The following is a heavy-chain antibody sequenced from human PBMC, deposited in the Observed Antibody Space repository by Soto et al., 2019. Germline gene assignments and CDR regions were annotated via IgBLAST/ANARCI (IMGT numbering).Heavy chain of an antibody. Sequence: PSETLSLTCTISGGSISSYYWSWIRQTPGKGLEWIGFIYYNGYTNYNPSLKSRVTISVDTSRNHFSLRLSSVTAADSAVYFCKRVNGGVGAAFDSWGQGTRVTAPQ. V-gene: IGHV4-59*01. CDR3: KRVNGGVGAAFDS. CDR1: GGSISSYY. D-gene: IGHD1-26*01. J-gene: IGHJ4*02. CDR2: IYYNGYT.